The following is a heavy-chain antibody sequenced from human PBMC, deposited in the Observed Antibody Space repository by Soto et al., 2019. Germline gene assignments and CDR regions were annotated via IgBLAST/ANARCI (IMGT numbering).Heavy chain of an antibody. Sequence: QVQVVQSGAEVKKPGSSVNVSCKTSGGTFSTSAISWVRQAPGQGLEWLGGIMPIFRTADYAQKFQGRVIITPHESTTTSYLELSSLTSEDTSVYYCARDKDRAPLGGNHYYIMDVWCQGTTVTVTS. CDR3: ARDKDRAPLGGNHYYIMDV. V-gene: IGHV1-69*05. CDR1: GGTFSTSA. J-gene: IGHJ6*02. CDR2: IMPIFRTA. D-gene: IGHD1-1*01.